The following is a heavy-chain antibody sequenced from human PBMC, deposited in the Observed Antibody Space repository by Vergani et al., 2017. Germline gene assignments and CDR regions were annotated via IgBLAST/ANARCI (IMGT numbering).Heavy chain of an antibody. Sequence: QVQLQESGPGLVKPSETLSLTCTVSGGSISSYYWSWIRQPPGKGLEWIGYIYYSGSTNYNPSLKSLVTISVDTSKNQFSLKLSSVTAADTAVYYCAGATRSLGMYVWGQGTTVTVSS. J-gene: IGHJ6*02. CDR2: IYYSGST. CDR3: AGATRSLGMYV. V-gene: IGHV4-59*01. D-gene: IGHD2-15*01. CDR1: GGSISSYY.